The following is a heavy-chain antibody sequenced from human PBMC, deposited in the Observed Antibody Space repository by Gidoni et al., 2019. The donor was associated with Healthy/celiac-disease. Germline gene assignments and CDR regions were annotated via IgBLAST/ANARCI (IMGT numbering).Heavy chain of an antibody. D-gene: IGHD3-22*01. Sequence: QITLKESGPTLVKPTQTLTLTCTFSGFSLCPSGVGVGWIRQPPGKALEWLALIYWDDDKRYSPSLKSRVTITKDTSKNQVVLTMTNMDPVDTATYYCAHRRTYYDSTGYYYGEDYFDYWGQGTLVTVSS. CDR2: IYWDDDK. CDR3: AHRRTYYDSTGYYYGEDYFDY. J-gene: IGHJ4*02. CDR1: GFSLCPSGVG. V-gene: IGHV2-5*02.